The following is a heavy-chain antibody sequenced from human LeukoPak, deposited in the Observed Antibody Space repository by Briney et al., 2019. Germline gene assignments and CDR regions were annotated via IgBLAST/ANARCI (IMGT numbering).Heavy chain of an antibody. V-gene: IGHV5-51*01. CDR3: VRGQAYYYDSTGFPDY. CDR1: GYSFNSYW. Sequence: GESLKISCKGSGYSFNSYWIGWVRQMPGKGLEWMGVIHPGDSDTRYSPSFEGQVTVSADKSISTAYLQWSSLKASDTAIYYCVRGQAYYYDSTGFPDYWGQGTLITVSS. J-gene: IGHJ4*02. CDR2: IHPGDSDT. D-gene: IGHD3-22*01.